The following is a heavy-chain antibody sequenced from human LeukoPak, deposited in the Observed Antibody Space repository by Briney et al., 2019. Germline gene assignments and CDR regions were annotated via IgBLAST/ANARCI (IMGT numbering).Heavy chain of an antibody. V-gene: IGHV4-34*09. J-gene: IGHJ4*02. CDR3: ARYMVRGVTTYYFDY. Sequence: PSEILSLTCAVYGGSFSGYYWSWIRQPPGKGLECFVYIYYSGSTYYNPSLKSRVTISVDTSKNQFSLKLSSVTAADTAVYYCARYMVRGVTTYYFDYWGQGTLVTVSS. CDR2: IYYSGST. D-gene: IGHD3-10*01. CDR1: GGSFSGYY.